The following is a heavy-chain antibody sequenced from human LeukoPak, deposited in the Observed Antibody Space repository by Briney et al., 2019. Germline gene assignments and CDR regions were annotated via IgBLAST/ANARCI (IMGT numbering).Heavy chain of an antibody. D-gene: IGHD4/OR15-4a*01. CDR2: IFYGGRT. CDR3: TRRAGSLDL. CDR1: GGSINNFY. Sequence: SETLSLTCTVSGGSINNFYWSWIRQPPGKGLEWIGSIFYGGRTDYNSSLKSRLTISVDTSKNQFSLELTSVTAADTAVYYCTRRAGSLDLWGRGTLVTVSS. J-gene: IGHJ2*01. V-gene: IGHV4-59*08.